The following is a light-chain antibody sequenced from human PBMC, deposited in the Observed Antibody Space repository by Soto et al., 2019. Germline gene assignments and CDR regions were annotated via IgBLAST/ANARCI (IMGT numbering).Light chain of an antibody. CDR2: EVN. V-gene: IGLV2-8*01. CDR1: SSDVGGYNY. J-gene: IGLJ1*01. Sequence: LTQPPSASGSPGQSVAISCTGTSSDVGGYNYVSWYQQHPGKAPKLMIYEVNKRPSGVPDRFSGSKSGNTASLTVSGLQAEDEADYYCSSYAGSSNVFGTGTKLTVL. CDR3: SSYAGSSNV.